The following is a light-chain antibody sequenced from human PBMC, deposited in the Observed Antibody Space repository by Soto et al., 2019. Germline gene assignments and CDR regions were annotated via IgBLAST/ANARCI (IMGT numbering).Light chain of an antibody. CDR1: SSNIGNNY. CDR3: GTWDSSLSAGV. Sequence: QSVLTQPPSVSAAPGQKFTISCSGISSNIGNNYVSWYQQLPGTAPKLLIYENNKRPSGIPDRFSGSKSGTSATLGITGLQTGDEADYYCGTWDSSLSAGVFGTGTKLTVL. V-gene: IGLV1-51*02. J-gene: IGLJ1*01. CDR2: ENN.